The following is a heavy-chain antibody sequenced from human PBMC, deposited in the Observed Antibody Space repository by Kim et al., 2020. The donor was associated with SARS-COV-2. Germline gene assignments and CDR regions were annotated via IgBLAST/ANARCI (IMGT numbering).Heavy chain of an antibody. CDR3: ARAPLGLYVWGSYLDY. CDR1: GFTFSSYA. Sequence: GGSLRLSCAASGFTFSSYAMHWVRQAPGKGLEWVAVISYDGSNKYYADSVKGRFTISRDNSKNTLYLQMNSLRAEDTAVYYCARAPLGLYVWGSYLDYWGQGTLVTVSS. J-gene: IGHJ4*02. D-gene: IGHD3-16*02. CDR2: ISYDGSNK. V-gene: IGHV3-30-3*01.